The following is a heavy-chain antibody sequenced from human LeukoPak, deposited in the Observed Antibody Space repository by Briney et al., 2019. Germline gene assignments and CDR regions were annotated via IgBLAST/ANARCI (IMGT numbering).Heavy chain of an antibody. V-gene: IGHV3-23*01. CDR3: AKGKWLLLFAPFDY. CDR1: GFTFSSYG. D-gene: IGHD3-22*01. CDR2: ISGSGGST. J-gene: IGHJ4*02. Sequence: GGSLRLSCAASGFTFSSYGMHWVRQAPGKGLEWVSAISGSGGSTYYADSVKGRFTISRDNSKNTLYLQMNSLRAEDTAVYYCAKGKWLLLFAPFDYWGQGTLVTVSS.